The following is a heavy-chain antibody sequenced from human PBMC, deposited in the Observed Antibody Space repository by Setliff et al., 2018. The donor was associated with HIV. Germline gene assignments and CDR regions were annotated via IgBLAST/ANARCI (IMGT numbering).Heavy chain of an antibody. V-gene: IGHV1-69*13. Sequence: ASVKVSCKASGGTFSSFAISWVRQAPGQGLEWMGWMNPTSGNTDYTQKFQGRVTITADESTSTAYMELSSLRSEDTAVYYCAREGVSLWFGELPSSYYMDVWGKGTTVTVSS. D-gene: IGHD3-10*01. CDR2: MNPTSGNT. CDR1: GGTFSSFA. CDR3: AREGVSLWFGELPSSYYMDV. J-gene: IGHJ6*03.